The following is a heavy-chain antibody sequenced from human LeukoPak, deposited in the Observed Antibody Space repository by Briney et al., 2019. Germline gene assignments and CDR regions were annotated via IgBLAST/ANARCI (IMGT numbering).Heavy chain of an antibody. Sequence: GSLRLSCAASGFTFSDYYMSWIRQAPGKGLEWIGDINHSGTTKYNPSLKSRVTISIDTSKNQFSLRVNSVTAADTAVYYCARIAYGSGSYYQFDYWGQGTLVTVSS. D-gene: IGHD3-10*01. V-gene: IGHV4-34*01. CDR1: GFTFSDYY. CDR2: INHSGTT. J-gene: IGHJ4*02. CDR3: ARIAYGSGSYYQFDY.